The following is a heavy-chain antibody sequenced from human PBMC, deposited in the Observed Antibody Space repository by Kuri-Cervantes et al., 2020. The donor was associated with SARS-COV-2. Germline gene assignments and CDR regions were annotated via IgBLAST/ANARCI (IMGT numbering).Heavy chain of an antibody. CDR3: ARDRSGVVVAALGVAIYYYYGMDV. CDR1: GGSFSGYY. J-gene: IGHJ6*02. D-gene: IGHD2-15*01. Sequence: ESLKISCAVYGGSFSGYYWSWIRQPPGKGLEWIGEINHSGSTNYNPSLKSRVTISVDTFKNQFSLKLSSVTAADTAVYYCARDRSGVVVAALGVAIYYYYGMDVWGQGTTVTVSS. V-gene: IGHV4-34*01. CDR2: INHSGST.